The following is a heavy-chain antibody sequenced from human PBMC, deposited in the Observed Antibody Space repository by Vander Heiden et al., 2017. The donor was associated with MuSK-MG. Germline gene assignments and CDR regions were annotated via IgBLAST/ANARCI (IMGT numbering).Heavy chain of an antibody. Sequence: QLVGSGGGVVQPGRSLRLPCAAPGITCSSYGLHWARQAPGKGLEWVAVIWYDGSNKYYADSVKGRFAISRDNSKNTLYLQMNSLGAEDTAVYYCARDKGYYYDSSGYYYGYYYYYYGMDVWGQGTTVTVSS. CDR3: ARDKGYYYDSSGYYYGYYYYYYGMDV. CDR1: GITCSSYG. V-gene: IGHV3-33*08. CDR2: IWYDGSNK. D-gene: IGHD3-22*01. J-gene: IGHJ6*02.